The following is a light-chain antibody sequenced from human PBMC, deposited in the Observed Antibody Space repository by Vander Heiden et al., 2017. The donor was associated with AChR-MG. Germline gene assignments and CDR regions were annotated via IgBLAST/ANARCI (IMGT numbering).Light chain of an antibody. CDR3: QQYESYHALT. J-gene: IGKJ4*01. CDR2: AAS. CDR1: QGISSY. Sequence: AIRITQSPSSLSASTGDRVTITCRASQGISSYLAWYQQKPGKAPKLLIYAASTLQSGVPSRFSGSGYGTDFTLTISCLQSEDFATYYCQQYESYHALTFGGGTKVEIK. V-gene: IGKV1-8*01.